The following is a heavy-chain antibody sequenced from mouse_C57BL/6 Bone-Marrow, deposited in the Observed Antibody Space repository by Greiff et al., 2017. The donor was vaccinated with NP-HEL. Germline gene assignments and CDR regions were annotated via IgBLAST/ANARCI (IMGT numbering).Heavy chain of an antibody. CDR3: AREIYYGNYGAMDY. CDR1: GFTFSDYY. V-gene: IGHV5-16*01. CDR2: INYDGSST. Sequence: EVQLVESEGGLVQPGSSMKLSCTASGFTFSDYYMAWVRQVPEKGLEWVANINYDGSSTYYLDSLKSRFIISRDNAKNILYLQMSSLKSEDTATYYCAREIYYGNYGAMDYWGQGTSVTVSS. J-gene: IGHJ4*01. D-gene: IGHD2-1*01.